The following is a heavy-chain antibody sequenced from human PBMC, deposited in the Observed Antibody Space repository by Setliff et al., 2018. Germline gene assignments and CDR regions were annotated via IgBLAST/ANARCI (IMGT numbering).Heavy chain of an antibody. Sequence: ASVKVSCKASAHIFKSYGISWVRQAPGQGLEWVGWISSYNDVTSYAQTLQDRVTLTTDTSTNTFYLELRSLRPDDTAVYYCARLVRFCTRTVCQRVAGAESWGQGTLVTVSS. J-gene: IGHJ5*01. CDR1: AHIFKSYG. CDR3: ARLVRFCTRTVCQRVAGAES. V-gene: IGHV1-18*01. CDR2: ISSYNDVT. D-gene: IGHD2-8*01.